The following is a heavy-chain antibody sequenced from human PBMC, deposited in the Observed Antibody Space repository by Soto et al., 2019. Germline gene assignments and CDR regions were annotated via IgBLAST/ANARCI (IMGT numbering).Heavy chain of an antibody. CDR1: GFTVSSNY. CDR3: ARGVITMVRGVIGAFDI. D-gene: IGHD3-10*01. V-gene: IGHV3-53*01. Sequence: VGSLRLSCAASGFTVSSNYMSWVRQAPGKGLEWVSVIYSGGSTYYADSVKGRFTISRDNSKNTLYLQMNSLRAEDTAVYYCARGVITMVRGVIGAFDIWGQGTMVTVSS. J-gene: IGHJ3*02. CDR2: IYSGGST.